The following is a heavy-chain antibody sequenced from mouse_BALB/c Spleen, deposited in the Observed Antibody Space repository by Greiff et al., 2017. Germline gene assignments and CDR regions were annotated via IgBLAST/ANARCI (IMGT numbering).Heavy chain of an antibody. CDR3: APYYDYDRGYAMDY. Sequence: EVNVVESGPSLVKPSQTLSLTCSVTGDSITSGYWNWIRKFPGNKLEYMGYISYSGSTYYNPSLKSRISITRDTSKNQYYLQLNSVTTEDTATYYCAPYYDYDRGYAMDYWGQGTSVTVSS. D-gene: IGHD2-4*01. CDR2: ISYSGST. J-gene: IGHJ4*01. CDR1: GDSITSGY. V-gene: IGHV3-8*02.